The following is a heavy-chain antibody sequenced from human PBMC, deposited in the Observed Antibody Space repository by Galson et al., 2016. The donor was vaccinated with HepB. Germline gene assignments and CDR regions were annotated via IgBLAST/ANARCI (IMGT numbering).Heavy chain of an antibody. CDR2: IWYDGSNK. CDR1: GFTFNTYG. J-gene: IGHJ2*01. CDR3: ASGTTVTTSNSFWYFDL. D-gene: IGHD4-17*01. Sequence: SLRLSCAASGFTFNTYGMHWVRQAPGKGLEWVAVIWYDGSNKYYADSVKGRFTISRDNSKNTMYVQMTSLRAEDTAVYYCASGTTVTTSNSFWYFDLWGRGTLVTVAS. V-gene: IGHV3-33*01.